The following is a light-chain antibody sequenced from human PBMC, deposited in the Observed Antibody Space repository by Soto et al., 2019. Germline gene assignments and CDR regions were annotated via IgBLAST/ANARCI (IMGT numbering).Light chain of an antibody. Sequence: EIVLTQSPATLSLSPGERATLSCRASQSVSSYLAWYQQKPGQAPRLLIYDASNRATGIPARLSGSGSGTAFTLTSTTLAPEDFRLYYCQQRTTWPFTSGPRTKEAIK. J-gene: IGKJ3*01. CDR1: QSVSSY. CDR3: QQRTTWPFT. V-gene: IGKV3-11*01. CDR2: DAS.